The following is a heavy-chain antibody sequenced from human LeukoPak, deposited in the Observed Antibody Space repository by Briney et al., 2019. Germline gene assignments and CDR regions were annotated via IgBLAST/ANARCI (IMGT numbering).Heavy chain of an antibody. V-gene: IGHV3-9*01. CDR2: ISWNRGSI. CDR1: GFTLDDYA. Sequence: GGSRRLSCAASGFTLDDYAMHWVRHAQGKGLEWVSGISWNRGSIGYADSVKGRFTISRDNAKSSLYLQMNSMGAEKTALYYCAKDSGYYYDSSTAFEFWGQGTLVTVSS. D-gene: IGHD3-22*01. J-gene: IGHJ4*02. CDR3: AKDSGYYYDSSTAFEF.